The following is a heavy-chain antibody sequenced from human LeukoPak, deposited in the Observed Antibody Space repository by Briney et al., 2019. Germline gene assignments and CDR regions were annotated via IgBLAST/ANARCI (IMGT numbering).Heavy chain of an antibody. CDR2: ISSSSSYI. V-gene: IGHV3-21*01. J-gene: IGHJ4*02. CDR1: GFTFSNAW. Sequence: GGSLRLSCAASGFTFSNAWMSWVRQAPGKGLEWVSSISSSSSYIYYADSVKGRFTISRDNSKNTLYLQMNSLRAEDTAVYYCAKQGLAARPLLVYWGQGTLVTVSS. CDR3: AKQGLAARPLLVY. D-gene: IGHD6-6*01.